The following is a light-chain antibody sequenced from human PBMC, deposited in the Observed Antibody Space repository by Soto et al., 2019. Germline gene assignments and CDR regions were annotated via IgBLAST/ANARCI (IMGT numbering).Light chain of an antibody. CDR1: QSVSSNY. J-gene: IGKJ5*01. Sequence: EIVLTQSPATLSLSPGERATLSCRASQSVSSNYLAWYQQKPGQAPRLVIYGASNRASGMPERFSGSGSGTDFTLTIASLQSEDFAVYYCQQYDGAPITFGLGTRLEIK. V-gene: IGKV3-20*01. CDR3: QQYDGAPIT. CDR2: GAS.